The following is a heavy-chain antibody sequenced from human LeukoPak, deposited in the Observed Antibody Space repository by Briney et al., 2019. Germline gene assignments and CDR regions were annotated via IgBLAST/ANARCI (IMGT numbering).Heavy chain of an antibody. CDR1: VGSVSSGSYY. D-gene: IGHD3-22*01. Sequence: SETLSLTCTVSVGSVSSGSYYWSWIRQPPGKGLEWIGYIYYSGSTNYNPSLKSRVTISVDTSKNQFSLKLSSVTAADTAVYYCARESGGYDSSGYPFDYWGQGTLVTVSS. V-gene: IGHV4-61*01. J-gene: IGHJ4*02. CDR3: ARESGGYDSSGYPFDY. CDR2: IYYSGST.